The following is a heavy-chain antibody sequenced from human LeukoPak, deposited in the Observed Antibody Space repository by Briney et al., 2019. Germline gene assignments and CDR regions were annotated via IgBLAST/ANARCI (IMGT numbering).Heavy chain of an antibody. Sequence: GGSLRLSCAASGFTFSDHSMSWIRQSPGKGLEWVAYISSGGSPMYYIDSVKGRSTVSRDNAKNSLYLEVHSLRAEDTAVYYCVRNSHYYDTSDPKYRLDYWGQGTLVTVSS. V-gene: IGHV3-11*04. CDR2: ISSGGSPM. D-gene: IGHD3-22*01. CDR3: VRNSHYYDTSDPKYRLDY. CDR1: GFTFSDHS. J-gene: IGHJ4*02.